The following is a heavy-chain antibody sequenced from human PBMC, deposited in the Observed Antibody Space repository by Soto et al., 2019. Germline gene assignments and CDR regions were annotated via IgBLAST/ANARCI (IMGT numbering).Heavy chain of an antibody. CDR2: ISYDGSNK. CDR1: GFTFSSYG. D-gene: IGHD2-8*01. J-gene: IGHJ6*02. Sequence: GGSLRLSCAASGFTFSSYGMHWVRQAPGKGLEWVAVISYDGSNKYYADSVKGRFTISRDNSKNTLYLQMNSLRAEDTAVYYCAKEAVSYGMDVWGQGTTVTV. V-gene: IGHV3-30*18. CDR3: AKEAVSYGMDV.